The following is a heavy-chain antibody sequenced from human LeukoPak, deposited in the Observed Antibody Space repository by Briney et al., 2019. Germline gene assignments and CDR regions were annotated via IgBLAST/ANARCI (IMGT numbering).Heavy chain of an antibody. Sequence: KPGXSLRLSCAASGFIFSDYYMSWVRQAPGKGLEWVSYISASGSTVNYADSVKGRFTISRDNAKRSLYLQMNNLTAEDTAVYYCARDGCSSTSCFDYWGQGTLVIVSS. D-gene: IGHD2-2*01. J-gene: IGHJ4*02. CDR3: ARDGCSSTSCFDY. CDR1: GFIFSDYY. CDR2: ISASGSTV. V-gene: IGHV3-11*04.